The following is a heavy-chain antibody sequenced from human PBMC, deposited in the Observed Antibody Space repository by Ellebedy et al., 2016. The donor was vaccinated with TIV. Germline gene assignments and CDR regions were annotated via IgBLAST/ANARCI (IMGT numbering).Heavy chain of an antibody. D-gene: IGHD3-22*01. Sequence: SVKVSCXASGYTFTSYGISWVRQAPGQGLEWMGGIIPIFGTANYAQKFQGRVTITADESTSTAYMELSSLRSEDTAVYYCALYYDSSGYYDDAFDIWGQGTMVTVSS. V-gene: IGHV1-69*13. J-gene: IGHJ3*02. CDR1: GYTFTSYG. CDR2: IIPIFGTA. CDR3: ALYYDSSGYYDDAFDI.